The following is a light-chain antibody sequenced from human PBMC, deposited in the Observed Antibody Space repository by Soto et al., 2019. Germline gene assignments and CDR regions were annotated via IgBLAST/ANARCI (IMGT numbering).Light chain of an antibody. CDR1: QSVLSSSNNKNY. Sequence: DIVLTQSPDSLAESLAERATINCKSSQSVLSSSNNKNYLAWYQQRPGQPPKLLISWASTRESGVPDRFGGSGSGTDFTLTISSLQTEDVAVYYCQQYHSAPLTFGGGTKVEIK. CDR3: QQYHSAPLT. CDR2: WAS. J-gene: IGKJ4*01. V-gene: IGKV4-1*01.